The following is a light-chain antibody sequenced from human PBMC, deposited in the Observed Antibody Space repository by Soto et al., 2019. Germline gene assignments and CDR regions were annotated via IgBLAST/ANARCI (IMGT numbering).Light chain of an antibody. J-gene: IGKJ1*01. CDR2: GAS. CDR1: QIVSTTY. CDR3: QQYGSSRWT. Sequence: EIVLTQSPGTLSLSPGERATLSSRTSQIVSTTYLAWYQQKPGQAPRLLIYGASSRATGIPDRFSGSGSGTDFTLTISRLEPEDFAVYYCQQYGSSRWTFGQGTKV. V-gene: IGKV3-20*01.